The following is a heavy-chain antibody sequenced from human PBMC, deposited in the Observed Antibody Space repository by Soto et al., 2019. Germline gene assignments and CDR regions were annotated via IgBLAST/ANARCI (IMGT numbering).Heavy chain of an antibody. J-gene: IGHJ4*02. CDR2: IYNSGGS. D-gene: IGHD4-17*01. V-gene: IGHV4-30-4*01. CDR3: VGTGTTDDY. Sequence: QVQLQESGPGLVKPSQTLSLTCSVSGASVRSGDYYWSSIRQAPGKGLEWIGYIYNSGGSYYNPSLKGRLTISIDTSKNHFSLTLNSVTAADPAIYYCVGTGTTDDYWGRGTLVTLSS. CDR1: GASVRSGDYY.